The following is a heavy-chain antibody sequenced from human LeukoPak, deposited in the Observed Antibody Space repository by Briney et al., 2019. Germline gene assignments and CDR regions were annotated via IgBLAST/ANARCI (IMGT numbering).Heavy chain of an antibody. CDR2: ISYGGSNK. CDR3: ARDPRYGSGWSEFDY. D-gene: IGHD6-19*01. J-gene: IGHJ4*02. CDR1: GFTFSSYA. Sequence: PGGSLRLSCAASGFTFSSYAMHWVRQAPGKGLEWVAVISYGGSNKYYADSVKGRFTISRDNSKNTLYLQMNSLRAEDTAVYYCARDPRYGSGWSEFDYWGQGTLVTVSS. V-gene: IGHV3-30-3*01.